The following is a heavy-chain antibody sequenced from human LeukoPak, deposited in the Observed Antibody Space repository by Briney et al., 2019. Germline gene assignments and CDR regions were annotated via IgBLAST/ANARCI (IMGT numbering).Heavy chain of an antibody. D-gene: IGHD2-2*01. CDR2: IYYSGST. V-gene: IGHV4-59*12. CDR1: GGSISGYY. J-gene: IGHJ3*02. Sequence: TSETLSLTCTVSGGSISGYYWSWIRQPPGKGLEWIGYIYYSGSTNYNPSLESRVTISVDTSNNQFSLKLSSVTAADTAVYYCARDGGYCSSTSCYGIWGQGTMVTVSS. CDR3: ARDGGYCSSTSCYGI.